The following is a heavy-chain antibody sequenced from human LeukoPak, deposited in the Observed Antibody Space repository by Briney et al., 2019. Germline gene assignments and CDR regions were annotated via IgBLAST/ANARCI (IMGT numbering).Heavy chain of an antibody. CDR1: GGSISSYY. Sequence: SETLSLTCTVSGGSISSYYWSWIRQPPGKGLEWIGYIYYSGSTNFNPSLKSRVTISVDTSKNQFSLKLSSVTAADTAVYYCARGYPAGWFDPWGQGTLVTVSP. CDR3: ARGYPAGWFDP. CDR2: IYYSGST. V-gene: IGHV4-59*01. J-gene: IGHJ5*02. D-gene: IGHD1-1*01.